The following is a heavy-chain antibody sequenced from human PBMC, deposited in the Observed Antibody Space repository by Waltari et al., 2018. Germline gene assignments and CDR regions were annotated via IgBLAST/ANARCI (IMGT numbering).Heavy chain of an antibody. Sequence: VQLVQSGAEVKQPGDSLKISCTASGYSFSSYWIGWARQMPGKGLEWMGIIYPGDSDTRYSPSFQGQVTISADKSISTAYLQWSSLKASDTAMYYCATVEAAGTFDYWGQGTLVTVSS. J-gene: IGHJ4*02. CDR1: GYSFSSYW. CDR2: IYPGDSDT. V-gene: IGHV5-51*01. CDR3: ATVEAAGTFDY. D-gene: IGHD6-13*01.